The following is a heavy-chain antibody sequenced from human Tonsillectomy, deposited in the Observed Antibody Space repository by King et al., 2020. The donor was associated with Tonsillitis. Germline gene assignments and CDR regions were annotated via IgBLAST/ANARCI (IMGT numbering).Heavy chain of an antibody. V-gene: IGHV3-53*04. J-gene: IGHJ6*02. D-gene: IGHD4-17*01. CDR1: GFTITDNY. CDR2: IYGGGAT. CDR3: ARDLNFGDYNYYYGMDV. Sequence: VQLVESGGGLVQPGGSRRLSCAVSGFTITDNYMSWVRQAPGKGLEWVAVIYGGGATFYADSVKGRFTISRHNGKNTLYPQMKSLRADDTAVYYCARDLNFGDYNYYYGMDVWGQGTTVTVSS.